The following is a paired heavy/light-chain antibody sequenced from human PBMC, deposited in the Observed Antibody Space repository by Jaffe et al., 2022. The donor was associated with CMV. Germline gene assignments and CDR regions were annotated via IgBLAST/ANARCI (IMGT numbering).Heavy chain of an antibody. J-gene: IGHJ6*03. CDR3: AKPQYGDYDYYYYYMDV. CDR2: ISGSGGST. Sequence: EVQLVESGGGLVQPGGSLRLSCAASGFTFSSYAMSWVRQAPGKGLEWVSAISGSGGSTYYADSVKGRFTISRDNSKNTLYLQMNSLRAEDTAVYYCAKPQYGDYDYYYYYMDVWGKGTTVTVSS. V-gene: IGHV3-23*04. D-gene: IGHD4-17*01. CDR1: GFTFSSYA.
Light chain of an antibody. CDR2: DAS. V-gene: IGKV3-11*01. Sequence: EIVLTQSPATLSLSPGERATLSCRASQSVSSYLAWYQQKPGQAPRLLIYDASNRATGIPARFSGSGSGTDFTLTISSLEPEDFAVYYCQQRSNWPITFGQGTRLEIK. CDR1: QSVSSY. CDR3: QQRSNWPIT. J-gene: IGKJ5*01.